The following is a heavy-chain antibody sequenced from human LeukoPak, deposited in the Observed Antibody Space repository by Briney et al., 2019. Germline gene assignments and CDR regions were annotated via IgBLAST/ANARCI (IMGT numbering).Heavy chain of an antibody. V-gene: IGHV3-33*06. CDR2: IWYDGSNK. J-gene: IGHJ6*03. CDR1: GFTFSSYG. Sequence: GGSLRLSCAASGFTFSSYGMHWFRQAPGKGLEWVAVIWYDGSNKYYADSVKGRFTISRDNSKNTLYLQMNSLRAEDTAVYYCAKEDGYCSSTSCYIHYYYYMDVWGKGTTVTVSS. CDR3: AKEDGYCSSTSCYIHYYYYMDV. D-gene: IGHD2-2*02.